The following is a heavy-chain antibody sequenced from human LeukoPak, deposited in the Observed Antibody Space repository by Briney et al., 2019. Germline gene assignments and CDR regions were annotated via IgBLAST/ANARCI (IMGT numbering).Heavy chain of an antibody. V-gene: IGHV4-31*03. CDR2: IHHSGST. CDR3: ANYGSGSYRFEP. Sequence: TSETLSLTCTVSGGSISSGGYYWSWIRQHPGKGLEWIGYIHHSGSTYYNPSLKSRLIISLDTSKNQFSLKLNSVTAADTAVYYCANYGSGSYRFEPWGQGTLVTVSS. CDR1: GGSISSGGYY. D-gene: IGHD3-10*01. J-gene: IGHJ5*02.